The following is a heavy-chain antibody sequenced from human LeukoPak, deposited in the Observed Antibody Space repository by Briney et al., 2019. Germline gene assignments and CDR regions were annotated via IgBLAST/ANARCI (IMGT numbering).Heavy chain of an antibody. Sequence: GGSLRLSCAASGFTFSSYWMHWVRQAPGKGLVWVSRINSDGSSTSYADSVKGRFTISRDNAKNSLYLQMNSLRAEDTAVYYCARGVYSSGWYPDNFDYWGQGTLVTVSS. D-gene: IGHD6-19*01. CDR1: GFTFSSYW. CDR3: ARGVYSSGWYPDNFDY. CDR2: INSDGSST. J-gene: IGHJ4*02. V-gene: IGHV3-74*01.